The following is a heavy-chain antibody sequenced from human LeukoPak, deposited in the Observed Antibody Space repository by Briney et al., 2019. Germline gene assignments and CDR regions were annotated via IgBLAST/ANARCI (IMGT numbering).Heavy chain of an antibody. V-gene: IGHV3-33*01. J-gene: IGHJ4*02. CDR3: ARYAKTVPVVGFDN. Sequence: PGGSLRLSCAASGFTFSSYGMHWVRQAPGKGLEWVAVIWYDGSNKYYADSVKGRFTISRDNSKNTLYLQMNGLRADDTAVYYCARYAKTVPVVGFDNWGQGTLVTVSS. CDR2: IWYDGSNK. D-gene: IGHD6-19*01. CDR1: GFTFSSYG.